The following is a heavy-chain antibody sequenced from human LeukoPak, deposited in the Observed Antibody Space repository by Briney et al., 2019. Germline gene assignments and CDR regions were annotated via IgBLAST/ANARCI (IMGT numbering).Heavy chain of an antibody. V-gene: IGHV3-48*04. CDR2: ISASRGIT. J-gene: IGHJ4*02. Sequence: GGSLRLSCAASGFTFSSYSMNWVRQAPGMGLEWLSYISASRGITYYADSVKGRFTISRDNAKNTLYLQMNSLRAEDPAVYYCARDYYDFWSGYYSGYDYWGQGTLVTVSS. CDR3: ARDYYDFWSGYYSGYDY. CDR1: GFTFSSYS. D-gene: IGHD3-3*01.